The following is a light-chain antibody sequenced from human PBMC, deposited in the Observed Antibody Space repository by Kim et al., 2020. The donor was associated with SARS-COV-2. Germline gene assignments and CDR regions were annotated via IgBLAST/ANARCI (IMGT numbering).Light chain of an antibody. CDR2: GKN. CDR3: NCRDGSGHPL. Sequence: SSELTQDPAVSVALGQTVRITCQGDSLSDYFANWYRQKPGQAPILVLSGKNTRPSGIPDRFSGSSAGNTASLTITGAQAEDEADYYCNCRDGSGHPLFGGGTQLTVL. J-gene: IGLJ2*01. V-gene: IGLV3-19*01. CDR1: SLSDYF.